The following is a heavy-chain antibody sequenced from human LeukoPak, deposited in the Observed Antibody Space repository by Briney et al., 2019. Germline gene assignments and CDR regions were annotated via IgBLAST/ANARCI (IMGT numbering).Heavy chain of an antibody. CDR3: ARDQDVAVAGTDFDY. CDR2: ISSSSSYI. CDR1: GFTFSSYS. V-gene: IGHV3-21*01. D-gene: IGHD6-19*01. J-gene: IGHJ4*02. Sequence: GGSLRLSCAASGFTFSSYSMNWVRQAPGKGLEWVSSISSSSSYIYYADSVKGRFTISRDNAKNSLYPQMNSLRAKDTAVYYCARDQDVAVAGTDFDYWGQGTLVTVSS.